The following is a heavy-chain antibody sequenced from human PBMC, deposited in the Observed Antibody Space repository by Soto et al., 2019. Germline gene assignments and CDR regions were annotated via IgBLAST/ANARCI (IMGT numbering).Heavy chain of an antibody. CDR2: INTDGSNT. V-gene: IGHV3-74*01. CDR1: GLTFNRYW. J-gene: IGHJ6*02. D-gene: IGHD3-3*01. Sequence: GGSLRLSCAASGLTFNRYWMHWVRHAPGKGLVWVSHINTDGSNTNYADSVKGRFTISGDNSKNTVYLQMNSLRAEDTAVYYCAKGPTIFGVVITFEYYYGMDVWGQGTTVTVSS. CDR3: AKGPTIFGVVITFEYYYGMDV.